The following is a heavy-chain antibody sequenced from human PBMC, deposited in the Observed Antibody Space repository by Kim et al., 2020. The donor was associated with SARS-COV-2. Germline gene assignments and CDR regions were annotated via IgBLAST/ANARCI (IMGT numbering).Heavy chain of an antibody. D-gene: IGHD3-10*01. CDR3: ARVSYGSGSYFYYYYGMDV. V-gene: IGHV3-11*06. J-gene: IGHJ6*02. Sequence: GRFPISRDNAKNSLYLQMNSLRAEDTAVYYCARVSYGSGSYFYYYYGMDVWGQGTTVTVSS.